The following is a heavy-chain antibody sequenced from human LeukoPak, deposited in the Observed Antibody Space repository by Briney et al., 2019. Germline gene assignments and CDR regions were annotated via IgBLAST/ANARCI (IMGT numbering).Heavy chain of an antibody. V-gene: IGHV4-34*01. D-gene: IGHD2-2*01. CDR3: ASRPRYCSSTSCYALSGAYYYYGMDV. CDR2: INHSGST. J-gene: IGHJ6*02. Sequence: SETLSLTCAVYGGSFSGYYWSWIRQPPGKGLEWIGEINHSGSTNYNPSLKSRVTISVDTSKNQFSLKLSSVTAADTAVYYCASRPRYCSSTSCYALSGAYYYYGMDVWGQGTTVTVSS. CDR1: GGSFSGYY.